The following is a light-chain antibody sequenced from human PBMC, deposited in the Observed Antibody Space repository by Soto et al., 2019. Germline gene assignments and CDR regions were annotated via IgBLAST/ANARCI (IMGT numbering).Light chain of an antibody. CDR1: QSVTNW. V-gene: IGKV1-5*01. J-gene: IGKJ1*01. CDR2: DVS. Sequence: DIQMTQSPSTLSASVGERVTITCRASQSVTNWLAWYQQKPGKAPKLLIYDVSSLESGVPSRFSGSGSGTEFIHTISSLQPEDFATYYCQQYDSYSWTFGQGTKVEMK. CDR3: QQYDSYSWT.